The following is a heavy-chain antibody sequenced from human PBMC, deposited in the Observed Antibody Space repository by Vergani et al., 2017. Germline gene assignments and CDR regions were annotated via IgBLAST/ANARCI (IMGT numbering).Heavy chain of an antibody. J-gene: IGHJ4*02. Sequence: EVQLVQSGAEVKKPGESLQISCQISGYSFTNYWIGWVRQMPGKGLEWMGIIHPADSDTRYNPSFQGQVTISVDKSISTAYLQRSSLRASDSAMYYCARLXGRDSSGSKYFDYWGQGTLVTVSS. V-gene: IGHV5-51*01. CDR1: GYSFTNYW. D-gene: IGHD3-22*01. CDR2: IHPADSDT. CDR3: ARLXGRDSSGSKYFDY.